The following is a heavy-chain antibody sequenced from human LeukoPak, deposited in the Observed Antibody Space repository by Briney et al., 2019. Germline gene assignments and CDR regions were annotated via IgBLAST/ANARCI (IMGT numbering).Heavy chain of an antibody. J-gene: IGHJ4*02. Sequence: PSETLSLTCTVSGDSIITSRYYWAWIRQPPGKGLEWIGSISYSGSTNYDPSLKSRVTISVDTFKNQFSLQLSSVTAADTAFYYCVRERSFFGENYWGQGTLVTVSS. D-gene: IGHD3-10*01. CDR3: VRERSFFGENY. V-gene: IGHV4-39*02. CDR1: GDSIITSRYY. CDR2: ISYSGST.